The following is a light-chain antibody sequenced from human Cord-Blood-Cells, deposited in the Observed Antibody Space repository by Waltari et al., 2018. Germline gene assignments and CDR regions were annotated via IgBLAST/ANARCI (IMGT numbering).Light chain of an antibody. CDR1: QGVSRI. Sequence: EIVVTHSPATLSVSSWERASLPCRTSQGVSRILAWYQQQPRQPPRLLLYGASPRATGIPARFSGSGSGREFTLTISSMQSEDFAVYYCQQYNNWPRTFGQGTKVEIK. CDR2: GAS. CDR3: QQYNNWPRT. V-gene: IGKV3-15*01. J-gene: IGKJ1*01.